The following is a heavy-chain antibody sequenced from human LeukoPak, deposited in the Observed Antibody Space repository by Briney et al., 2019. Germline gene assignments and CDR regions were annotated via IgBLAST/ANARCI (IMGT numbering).Heavy chain of an antibody. D-gene: IGHD3-3*01. CDR3: AKLESPYYYAMDV. J-gene: IGHJ6*02. V-gene: IGHV4-59*01. CDR1: GDSISSYY. CDR2: IYNSGRT. Sequence: SETLSLTCAVSGDSISSYYWSWIRQPPGKGLEWIGYIYNSGRTDYNPALKSRVTISIDTSKNQFSLKLSSVTAADSALYYCAKLESPYYYAMDVWGQGTTVTVSS.